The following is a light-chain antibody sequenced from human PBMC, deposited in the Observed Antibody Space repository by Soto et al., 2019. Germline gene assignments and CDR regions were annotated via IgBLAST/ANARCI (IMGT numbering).Light chain of an antibody. V-gene: IGKV3-15*01. CDR1: QSVTSS. CDR3: QQYIDWPPGT. CDR2: GTS. J-gene: IGKJ1*01. Sequence: EIVVTQSPATLSVSPGERVTLSCRASQSVTSSLAWDQQRPGQAPRLLIYGTSTRAAGIPARFSGSGSGTEFTLTISSLQSEDLAVYDCQQYIDWPPGTFGRGTAVEIK.